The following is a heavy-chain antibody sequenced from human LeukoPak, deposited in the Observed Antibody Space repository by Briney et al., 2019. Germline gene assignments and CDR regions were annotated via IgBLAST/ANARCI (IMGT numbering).Heavy chain of an antibody. D-gene: IGHD6-19*01. J-gene: IGHJ4*02. CDR2: IYYSGST. CDR3: ARFGGWYVGGGY. CDR1: GGSISSSSYY. V-gene: IGHV4-39*07. Sequence: SGTLSLTCTVSGGSISSSSYYWGWIRQPPGTGLEWIGSIYYSGSTYYNPSLKSRATISVDTSKNQFSLKLSSVTAADTAVYYCARFGGWYVGGGYWGQGTLVTVSS.